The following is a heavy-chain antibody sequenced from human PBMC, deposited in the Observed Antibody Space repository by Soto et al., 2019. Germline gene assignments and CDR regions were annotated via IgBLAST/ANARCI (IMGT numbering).Heavy chain of an antibody. CDR1: GGSITTTTYY. CDR2: VYYSGNT. V-gene: IGHV4-39*01. J-gene: IGHJ5*02. D-gene: IGHD3-16*01. Sequence: QVQLQESGPGLVKPSETLSLTCTVSGGSITTTTYYWGWIRQPPGKGLEWIGSVYYSGNTYYNPSLKTRVTISVDTSKSQFSLKLRSVTAADTAVYYCAKVDYLWGMYRLSWFDPWGQGILVTVSS. CDR3: AKVDYLWGMYRLSWFDP.